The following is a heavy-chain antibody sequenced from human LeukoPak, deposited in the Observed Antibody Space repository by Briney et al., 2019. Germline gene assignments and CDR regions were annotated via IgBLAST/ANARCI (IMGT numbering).Heavy chain of an antibody. Sequence: PGGSLRPSCAASGFTFSSHAMSWVRQAPGKGLEWVSAITSGSGSNVYYTDSLKGRFTISRDNSQNTLYLQMNSLRVEDTGVYYCASYDILTGYHSPFDYWGQGSLVTVSS. V-gene: IGHV3-23*01. D-gene: IGHD3-9*01. J-gene: IGHJ4*02. CDR1: GFTFSSHA. CDR2: ITSGSGSNV. CDR3: ASYDILTGYHSPFDY.